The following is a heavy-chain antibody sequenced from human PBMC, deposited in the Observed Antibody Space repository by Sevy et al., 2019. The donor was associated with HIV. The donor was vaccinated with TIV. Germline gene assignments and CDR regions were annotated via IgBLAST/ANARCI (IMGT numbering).Heavy chain of an antibody. CDR3: GKVRIRGLWFGELSGGLDY. CDR1: GFTFSSYA. D-gene: IGHD3-10*01. V-gene: IGHV3-30-3*02. Sequence: GGSLRLSCAASGFTFSSYAMDWVRQAPGMGLEWVAVISYDGTNKYNTDSVKGRFTISRDDSKNTLYLQMNSLRAEDTAGDYCGKVRIRGLWFGELSGGLDYWGQGTLVTVSS. CDR2: ISYDGTNK. J-gene: IGHJ4*02.